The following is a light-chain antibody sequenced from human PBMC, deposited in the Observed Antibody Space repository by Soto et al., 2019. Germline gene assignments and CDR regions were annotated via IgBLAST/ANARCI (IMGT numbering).Light chain of an antibody. V-gene: IGLV2-8*01. J-gene: IGLJ1*01. CDR3: SSYAGTNNYV. CDR1: SSDVGGYDY. CDR2: GVN. Sequence: QSALTQPPSASGSPGQSVTISCTGTSSDVGGYDYVSWHQQHPGKAPKVIIYGVNKRPSGVPDRFSGSKSGNTASLTVSGLQAEDEADYYCSSYAGTNNYVFGIGTKLTAL.